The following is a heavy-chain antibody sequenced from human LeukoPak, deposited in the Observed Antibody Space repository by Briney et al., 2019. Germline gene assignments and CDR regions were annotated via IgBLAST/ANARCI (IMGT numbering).Heavy chain of an antibody. D-gene: IGHD3-10*01. CDR2: IYSGGSA. CDR1: GFTVSSNY. J-gene: IGHJ4*02. V-gene: IGHV3-53*01. Sequence: GGSLRLSCAASGFTVSSNYMSWVRQAPGKGLEWVAVIYSGGSAYYPDSLKGRFTISRDNSKNTLYLQMNSLRAEDTAVYYCAKGSGRYYGSGTHPGYWGQGTLVTVSS. CDR3: AKGSGRYYGSGTHPGY.